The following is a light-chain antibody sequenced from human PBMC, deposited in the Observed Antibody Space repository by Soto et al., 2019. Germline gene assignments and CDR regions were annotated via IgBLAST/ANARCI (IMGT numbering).Light chain of an antibody. CDR2: WAS. CDR1: QSVFSNSNNKKY. J-gene: IGKJ1*01. CDR3: QQYYSTPWT. V-gene: IGKV4-1*01. Sequence: DIVMTQSADSLAVSLGERATINCKSSQSVFSNSNNKKYLAWYQQKPGQPPKLPIHWASIRESGVPDRFSGSGSGTDFTLTINSLQAEDVAVYYSQQYYSTPWTFGQGTKVEIK.